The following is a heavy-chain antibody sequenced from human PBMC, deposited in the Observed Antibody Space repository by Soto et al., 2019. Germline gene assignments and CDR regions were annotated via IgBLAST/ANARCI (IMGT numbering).Heavy chain of an antibody. CDR2: INHSGST. Sequence: LSLTCAVYGGSFSGYYWSWIRQPLGKGLEWIGEINHSGSTNYNPSLKSRVTISVDTSKNQFSLKLSSVTAADTAVYYCARLVTRFSSSSKIEKFDYWGQGTLVTGSS. V-gene: IGHV4-34*01. D-gene: IGHD6-6*01. J-gene: IGHJ4*02. CDR3: ARLVTRFSSSSKIEKFDY. CDR1: GGSFSGYY.